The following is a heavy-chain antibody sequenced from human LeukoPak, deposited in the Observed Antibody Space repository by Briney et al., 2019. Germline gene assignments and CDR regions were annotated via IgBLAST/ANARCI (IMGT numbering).Heavy chain of an antibody. CDR1: GGSISSGDYS. J-gene: IGHJ6*02. Sequence: SETLSLTCTVSGGSISSGDYSWSWIRQPPGKGLEWIGYIYYSGSTDYNPSLKSRVTISVDTSKNQFSLKLSSVTAADTAVYYCASDGMTPFDYSYGMDVWGQGTTVTVSS. V-gene: IGHV4-30-4*01. D-gene: IGHD1-26*01. CDR3: ASDGMTPFDYSYGMDV. CDR2: IYYSGST.